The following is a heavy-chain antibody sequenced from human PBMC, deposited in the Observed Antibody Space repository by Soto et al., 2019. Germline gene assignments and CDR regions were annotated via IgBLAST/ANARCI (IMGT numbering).Heavy chain of an antibody. Sequence: QVQLQESGPGLVKPSESLSLTCTVSAGSISSYYWSWIRQPPGKGLVWIGYIYYSGSTNYNPSLKSRVTISVDTSKNQFSLKLSSVTAAETAVYYCARVRCYAYSDYWGQGTLVTVSS. CDR2: IYYSGST. CDR1: AGSISSYY. D-gene: IGHD2-15*01. J-gene: IGHJ4*02. V-gene: IGHV4-59*01. CDR3: ARVRCYAYSDY.